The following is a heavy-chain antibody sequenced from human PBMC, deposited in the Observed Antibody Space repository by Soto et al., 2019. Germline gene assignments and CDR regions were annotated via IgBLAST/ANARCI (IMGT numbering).Heavy chain of an antibody. CDR3: ARSQRGRTAFTLDY. J-gene: IGHJ4*02. V-gene: IGHV4-4*07. Sequence: SETLSLTCTVSGGSISSYYWSWIRQPAGKGLEWIGRIYTSGSTNYNPSLKSRVTMSVDMSKNQFSLKLASVTAADTAVYFCARSQRGRTAFTLDYWGQGALVTVSS. CDR2: IYTSGST. D-gene: IGHD3-16*01. CDR1: GGSISSYY.